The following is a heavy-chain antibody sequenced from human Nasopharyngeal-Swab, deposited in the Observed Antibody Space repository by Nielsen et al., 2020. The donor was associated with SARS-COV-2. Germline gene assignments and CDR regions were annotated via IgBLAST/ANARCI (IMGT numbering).Heavy chain of an antibody. CDR1: GYRFISYW. D-gene: IGHD3-22*01. V-gene: IGHV5-51*01. J-gene: IGHJ3*02. Sequence: GGSLRLSCKGSGYRFISYWIGWVRQMPGKGLEWMGIIYPGDSDTRYSPSFQGQVTISADKSINTAYLQWSSLKASDTAMYYCARTAIEGGYYRGDAFDIWGKGQWSPSLQ. CDR3: ARTAIEGGYYRGDAFDI. CDR2: IYPGDSDT.